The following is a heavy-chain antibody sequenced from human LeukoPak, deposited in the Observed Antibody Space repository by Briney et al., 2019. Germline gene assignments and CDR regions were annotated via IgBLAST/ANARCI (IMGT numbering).Heavy chain of an antibody. J-gene: IGHJ4*02. V-gene: IGHV3-23*01. D-gene: IGHD3-10*01. CDR3: ARGRGVIDY. CDR2: ISGSGGNT. CDR1: GFTFASHA. Sequence: GGSLRLSCAPSGFTFASHAMTWVRQAPGKGPEWVAGISGSGGNTYHADSVKGRFTISRDNAKNSLYLQMNSLRAEDTAVYYCARGRGVIDYWGQGTLVTVSS.